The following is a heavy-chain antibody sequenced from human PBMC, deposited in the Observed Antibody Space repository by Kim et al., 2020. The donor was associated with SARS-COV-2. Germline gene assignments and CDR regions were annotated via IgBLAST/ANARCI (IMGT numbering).Heavy chain of an antibody. D-gene: IGHD4-17*01. Sequence: GGSLRLSCAASGFTFSSYAMSWVRQAPGKGLEWVSAISGSGGSTYYADSVKGRFTISRDNSKNTLYLQMNSLRAEDTAVYYCAKGLMTTVTPSIMGYMDVWGKGTTVTDSS. CDR2: ISGSGGST. CDR1: GFTFSSYA. J-gene: IGHJ6*03. V-gene: IGHV3-23*01. CDR3: AKGLMTTVTPSIMGYMDV.